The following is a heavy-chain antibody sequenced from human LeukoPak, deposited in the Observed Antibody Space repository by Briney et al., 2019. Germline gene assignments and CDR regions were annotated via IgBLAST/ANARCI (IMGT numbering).Heavy chain of an antibody. CDR2: INPSGGST. CDR1: GYTFTSYY. J-gene: IGHJ4*02. Sequence: ASVKVSCKASGYTFTSYYMHWVRQAPGQGLEWMGIINPSGGSTSYAQKFQARVTMTSDTSTSTVYMELSSLRSEDTAVYYCARSHLRDFWSGSYLSYFDYWGQGTLVTVSS. V-gene: IGHV1-46*01. D-gene: IGHD3-3*01. CDR3: ARSHLRDFWSGSYLSYFDY.